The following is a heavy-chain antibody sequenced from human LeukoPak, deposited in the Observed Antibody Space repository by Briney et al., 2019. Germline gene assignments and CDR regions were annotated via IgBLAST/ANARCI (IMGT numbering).Heavy chain of an antibody. D-gene: IGHD3-10*01. CDR3: ASARSYLGDY. CDR2: ISYDGSKK. CDR1: GFTFSSYA. V-gene: IGHV3-30-3*01. Sequence: PGRSLRLSCAASGFTFSSYAMHWVRQAPGKGLEWVAVISYDGSKKYYADSVKGRFTISRGDSKNTLYLQMNSLRAEDTAVYYCASARSYLGDYWGQGTLVTVSS. J-gene: IGHJ4*02.